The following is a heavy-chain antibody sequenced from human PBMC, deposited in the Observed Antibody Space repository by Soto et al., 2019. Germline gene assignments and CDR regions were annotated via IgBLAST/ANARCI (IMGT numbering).Heavy chain of an antibody. CDR3: ARLTPGYSSGWFIDS. CDR2: IYHSGST. CDR1: GGSISSGGYS. Sequence: NPSETLSLTCAVSGGSISSGGYSWSWIRQPPGKGLEWIGYIYHSGSTYYNPSLKSRVTISVDTSKNQFSLKLSSVTAADTAVYYCARLTPGYSSGWFIDSWGQGTLVTVS. V-gene: IGHV4-30-2*05. J-gene: IGHJ4*02. D-gene: IGHD6-19*01.